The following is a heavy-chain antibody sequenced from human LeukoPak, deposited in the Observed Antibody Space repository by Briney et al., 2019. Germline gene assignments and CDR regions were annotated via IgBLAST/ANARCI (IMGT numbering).Heavy chain of an antibody. J-gene: IGHJ3*02. D-gene: IGHD1-26*01. V-gene: IGHV1-46*01. CDR2: INPSGGST. CDR3: ARAPKEDWELLEHAFDI. Sequence: ASVKVSCKASGYTFTSYYMHWVRQAPGQGLEWMGIINPSGGSTSYAQKFQGRVTMTRDTSTSTVYMELSSLRSEDTAVYYCARAPKEDWELLEHAFDIWGQGTMVNV. CDR1: GYTFTSYY.